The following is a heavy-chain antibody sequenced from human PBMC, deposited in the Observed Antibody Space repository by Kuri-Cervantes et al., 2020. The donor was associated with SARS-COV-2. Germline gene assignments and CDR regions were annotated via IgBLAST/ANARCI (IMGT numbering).Heavy chain of an antibody. CDR3: ARVIIAVAGTDAFDI. J-gene: IGHJ3*02. D-gene: IGHD6-19*01. Sequence: ASAKVSCNASGYTFTSNGISWVRQAPGQGLEWMGWISAYNGNTNYAQKLQGRVTMTTDTSTSTAYMELRSLRSDDTAVYYCARVIIAVAGTDAFDIWGQGTMVTVSS. CDR1: GYTFTSNG. V-gene: IGHV1-18*01. CDR2: ISAYNGNT.